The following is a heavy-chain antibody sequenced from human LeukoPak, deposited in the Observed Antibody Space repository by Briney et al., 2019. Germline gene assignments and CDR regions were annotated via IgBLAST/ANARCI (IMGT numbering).Heavy chain of an antibody. J-gene: IGHJ2*01. Sequence: SETLSLTCTVSGGPISSSSYYWGWIRQPPGKGLEWIGSIYYSGSTYYNPSLKSRVTISVDTSKNQFSLKLSSVTAADTAVYYCARDEGVDASGYYSYWYFDLWGRGTLVTVSS. CDR3: ARDEGVDASGYYSYWYFDL. CDR2: IYYSGST. D-gene: IGHD3-22*01. CDR1: GGPISSSSYY. V-gene: IGHV4-39*07.